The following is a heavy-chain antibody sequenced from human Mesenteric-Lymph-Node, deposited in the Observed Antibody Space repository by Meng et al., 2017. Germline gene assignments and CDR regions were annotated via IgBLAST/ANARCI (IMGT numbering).Heavy chain of an antibody. Sequence: GESLKISCTASGFTFGDYAMSWVRQAPGKGLEWVGRVKTKREGGLTDDAAPSKGRFTISRDDSKSTLYLQMNNLRTEDTAVYYCTTRLVTTNDYWGQGTLVTVSS. CDR1: GFTFGDYA. CDR3: TTRLVTTNDY. CDR2: VKTKREGGLT. J-gene: IGHJ4*02. D-gene: IGHD2-21*02. V-gene: IGHV3-15*01.